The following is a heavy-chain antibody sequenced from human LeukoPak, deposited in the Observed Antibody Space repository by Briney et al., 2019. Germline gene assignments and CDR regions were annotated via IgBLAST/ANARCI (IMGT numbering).Heavy chain of an antibody. Sequence: SETLSLTCTVSGGSISSYYWSWIRQPPGKGLEWIGYIYYSGSTNYNPSLKSRVTISGDTSKNQFSLKLSSVTAADTAVYYCARAPFVGAGFDPWGQGTLVTVSS. D-gene: IGHD1-26*01. CDR1: GGSISSYY. CDR2: IYYSGST. J-gene: IGHJ5*02. CDR3: ARAPFVGAGFDP. V-gene: IGHV4-59*01.